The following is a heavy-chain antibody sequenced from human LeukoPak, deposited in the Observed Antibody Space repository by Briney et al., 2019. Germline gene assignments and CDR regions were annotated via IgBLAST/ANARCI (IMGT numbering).Heavy chain of an antibody. V-gene: IGHV3-23*01. J-gene: IGHJ3*02. CDR1: GFTFGSYA. CDR2: ISGGGGST. D-gene: IGHD1-26*01. Sequence: GGSLRLSCAASGFTFGSYAMSWVRQAPGKGLEWVSTISGGGGSTYYADSVKGRYTISRDNSKNTLYLQMNSLRAEDTAVYYCAKGRGATTDALDIWGQGTMVTVSS. CDR3: AKGRGATTDALDI.